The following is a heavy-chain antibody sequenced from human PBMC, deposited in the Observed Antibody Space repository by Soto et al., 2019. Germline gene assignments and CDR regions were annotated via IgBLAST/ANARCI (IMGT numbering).Heavy chain of an antibody. Sequence: XGSQRLSCAAPGFTFSAFARHWVRHAPGKGLDWVAVLAYDGTNRYYADSVKGRFTISRDNSKNTLYLHMGGRRGDETAVYYCARGASGGVDYWGQGTPVTVSS. D-gene: IGHD3-10*01. CDR3: ARGASGGVDY. J-gene: IGHJ4*02. CDR1: GFTFSAFA. CDR2: LAYDGTNR. V-gene: IGHV3-30-3*01.